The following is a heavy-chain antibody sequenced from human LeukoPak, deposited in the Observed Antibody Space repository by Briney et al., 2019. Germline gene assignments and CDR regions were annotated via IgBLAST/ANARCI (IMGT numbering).Heavy chain of an antibody. D-gene: IGHD2-2*01. V-gene: IGHV3-9*01. Sequence: GRSLRLSCAASGFTFDDYAMHWVRQAPGKGLEWVSGISWNSGSIGYADSVKGRFTISRDNAKNSLYLQMNSLRAEDTALYYCAKDLGSRPQNYFDYWGQGTLVTVSS. CDR2: ISWNSGSI. CDR1: GFTFDDYA. CDR3: AKDLGSRPQNYFDY. J-gene: IGHJ4*02.